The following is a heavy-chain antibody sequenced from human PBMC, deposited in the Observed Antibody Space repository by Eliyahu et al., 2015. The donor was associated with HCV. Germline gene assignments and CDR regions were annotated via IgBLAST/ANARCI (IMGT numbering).Heavy chain of an antibody. V-gene: IGHV3-33*01. J-gene: IGHJ4*02. D-gene: IGHD4-11*01. CDR2: IWFDGNNK. CDR1: GFXFGNYG. CDR3: ARDLGRGYSNAFDY. Sequence: QVQLVQSGGGVAHPGRSLRLXCAAXGFXFGNYGLPWVRQAPGKGLEWVAVIWFDGNNKYYGDSVKGRFTISRDNSKNTLYLQMNSLRAEDTSVYYCARDLGRGYSNAFDYWGQGTLVTVSS.